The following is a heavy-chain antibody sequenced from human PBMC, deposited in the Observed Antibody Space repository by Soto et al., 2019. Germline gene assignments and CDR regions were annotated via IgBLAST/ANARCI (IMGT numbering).Heavy chain of an antibody. D-gene: IGHD6-19*01. J-gene: IGHJ4*02. Sequence: EVQLVESGGGLVQPGGSLRLSCATSGFTFSAYEMTWVRQAPGKGLEWISYISDSGNIIYYADSVKGRFTISRDDAKNSLYLQMNSLRADDTALYYCVRIGAGGWDIPFDDWGQGTLVTVSS. CDR1: GFTFSAYE. V-gene: IGHV3-48*03. CDR2: ISDSGNII. CDR3: VRIGAGGWDIPFDD.